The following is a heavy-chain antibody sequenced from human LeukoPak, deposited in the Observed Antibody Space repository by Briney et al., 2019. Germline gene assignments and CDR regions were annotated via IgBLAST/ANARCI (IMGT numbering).Heavy chain of an antibody. V-gene: IGHV3-53*01. CDR1: GFTVSSNY. CDR2: IYSGGST. D-gene: IGHD3-22*01. J-gene: IGHJ3*02. Sequence: PGGSLRLPCAASGFTVSSNYMSWVRQAPGKGLEWVSVIYSGGSTYYADSVKGRFTISRDNSKNTLYLQMNSLRAEDTAVYYCARDLYYYDSSGYYEFHDAFDIWGQGTMVTVSS. CDR3: ARDLYYYDSSGYYEFHDAFDI.